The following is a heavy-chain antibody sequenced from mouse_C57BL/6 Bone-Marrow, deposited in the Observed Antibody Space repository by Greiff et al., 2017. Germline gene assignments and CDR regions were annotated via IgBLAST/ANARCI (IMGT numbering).Heavy chain of an antibody. Sequence: QVQLQQPGAELVKPGASVTMSCKASGYTFTSYWITWVKQRPGQGLEWIGDIYPGSGSTNYNEKFKSKATLTVDTSSSTAYMQLSSLTSEDSAVYYCARRITTVVATDYYAMDYWGQGTSVTVSS. J-gene: IGHJ4*01. D-gene: IGHD1-1*01. CDR1: GYTFTSYW. CDR2: IYPGSGST. CDR3: ARRITTVVATDYYAMDY. V-gene: IGHV1-55*01.